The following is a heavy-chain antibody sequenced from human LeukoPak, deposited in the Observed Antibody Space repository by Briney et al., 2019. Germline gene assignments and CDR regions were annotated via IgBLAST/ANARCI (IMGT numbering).Heavy chain of an antibody. V-gene: IGHV3-21*01. CDR2: ISSSSSYI. Sequence: GGSLRLSCAASGFTFSSYSMNWVRQAPGKGLEWVSSISSSSSYIYYADSVKGRFTISRDNSKNTLYLQMNSLRAEDTAVYYCAADSSGWYLRAFDIWGQGTMVTVSS. CDR3: AADSSGWYLRAFDI. J-gene: IGHJ3*02. CDR1: GFTFSSYS. D-gene: IGHD6-19*01.